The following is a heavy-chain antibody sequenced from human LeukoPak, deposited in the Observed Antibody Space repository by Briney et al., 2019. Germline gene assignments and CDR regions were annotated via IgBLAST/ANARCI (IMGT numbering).Heavy chain of an antibody. Sequence: PSQTLSLTCTVSGGSISSGSYYWSWIRQPAGKGLECIGRIHTRGSSNYNPSLKSRVTISVDTSKNQFSLRLSSVTAADTAVYYCARDHLMTTLSATGWFDPWGQGTLVTLSS. CDR2: IHTRGSS. J-gene: IGHJ5*02. V-gene: IGHV4-61*02. D-gene: IGHD4-11*01. CDR3: ARDHLMTTLSATGWFDP. CDR1: GGSISSGSYY.